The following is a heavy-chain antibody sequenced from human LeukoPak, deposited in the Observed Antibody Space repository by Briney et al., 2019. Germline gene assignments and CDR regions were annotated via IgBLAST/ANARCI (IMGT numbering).Heavy chain of an antibody. V-gene: IGHV4-39*01. J-gene: IGHJ3*02. CDR1: GGSISSSPYY. CDR2: IYYSGTT. Sequence: KPSETLSLTCTGSGGSISSSPYYWGWIRQPPGKGLEWIGSIYYSGTTHYNPSLESRVTISVDTSKNQFSLKLASVTAADTAVYYCVGGSYPDAFDIWGQGTMVTVSS. CDR3: VGGSYPDAFDI. D-gene: IGHD1-26*01.